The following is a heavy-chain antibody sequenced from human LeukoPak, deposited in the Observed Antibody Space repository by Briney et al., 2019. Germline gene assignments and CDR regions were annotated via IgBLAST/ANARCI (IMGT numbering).Heavy chain of an antibody. CDR1: GFTFSSYS. V-gene: IGHV3-21*01. J-gene: IGHJ4*02. CDR3: ARDHCSGGTCYNTY. Sequence: KPGGSLRLSWGASGFTFSSYSMNWVRQAPGKGLEWISSVSSSSSYIYYADSVKGRFTISRDNAKNSLYLQMNSLRAEDTAVYYCARDHCSGGTCYNTYSGQATLLTASS. CDR2: VSSSSSYI. D-gene: IGHD2-15*01.